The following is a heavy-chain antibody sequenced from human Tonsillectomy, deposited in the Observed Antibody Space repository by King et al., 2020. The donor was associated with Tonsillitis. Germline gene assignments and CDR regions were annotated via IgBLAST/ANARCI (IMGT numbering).Heavy chain of an antibody. CDR2: ISWNSGSK. CDR1: GFTFDDYA. Sequence: VQLVESGGGLVQPGRSLRLSCAASGFTFDDYAMHWVRQAPGKGLEWVSGISWNSGSKGYADSVKGRFTISRDNAKNSLYLQMSSLRPEDTAFYYCAKDISDFWTGSPLDYWGQGTLVTVSS. V-gene: IGHV3-9*01. CDR3: AKDISDFWTGSPLDY. D-gene: IGHD3/OR15-3a*01. J-gene: IGHJ4*02.